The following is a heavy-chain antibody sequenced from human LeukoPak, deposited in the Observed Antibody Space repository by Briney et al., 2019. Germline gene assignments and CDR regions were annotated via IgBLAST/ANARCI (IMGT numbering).Heavy chain of an antibody. CDR2: IDPSDSYT. V-gene: IGHV5-10-1*01. CDR1: GYSFTSYW. D-gene: IGHD6-19*01. J-gene: IGHJ4*02. CDR3: ARRLAVANVGYFDY. Sequence: GESLKISCKGSGYSFTSYWISWVRQMPGKGLEWMGRIDPSDSYTNYSPSFQGHVTISADKSISTAYLQWSSLRASDTAIYYCARRLAVANVGYFDYWGQGTLVTVSS.